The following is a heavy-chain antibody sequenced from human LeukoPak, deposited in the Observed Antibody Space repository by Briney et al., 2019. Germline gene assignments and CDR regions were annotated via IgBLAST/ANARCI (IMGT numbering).Heavy chain of an antibody. V-gene: IGHV3-48*03. J-gene: IGHJ4*02. CDR3: ARVREDTGGDY. Sequence: GGSLRLSCAASGFTFSSYEMNWVRQAPGKGLEWVSYISSSGSTIYYAGSVKGRFTISGDNAKNSLYLQMNSLRAEDTAVYYCARVREDTGGDYWGQGTLVTVSS. D-gene: IGHD3-10*01. CDR1: GFTFSSYE. CDR2: ISSSGSTI.